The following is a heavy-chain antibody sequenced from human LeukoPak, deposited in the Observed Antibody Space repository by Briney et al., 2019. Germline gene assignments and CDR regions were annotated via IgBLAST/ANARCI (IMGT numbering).Heavy chain of an antibody. V-gene: IGHV3-30*18. CDR3: AKGPVLLWFGDPNGGAFDI. CDR1: GFTFSSYG. Sequence: GRSLRLSCAASGFTFSSYGMHGVRQAPGKGLEWVAVISYDGSNKYYADSVKGRFTISRDNSKNTLYLQMNSLRAEDTAVYYCAKGPVLLWFGDPNGGAFDIWGQGTMVTVSS. CDR2: ISYDGSNK. D-gene: IGHD3-10*01. J-gene: IGHJ3*02.